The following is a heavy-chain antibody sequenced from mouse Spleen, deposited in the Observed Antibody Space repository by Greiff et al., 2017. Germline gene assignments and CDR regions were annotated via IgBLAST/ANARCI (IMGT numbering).Heavy chain of an antibody. D-gene: IGHD2-4*01. V-gene: IGHV1-7*01. J-gene: IGHJ4*01. CDR3: AGGSYDYDGDYYAMDY. CDR2: INPSSGYT. CDR1: GYTFTSYW. Sequence: VQLQESGAELAKPGASVKLSCKASGYTFTSYWMHWVKQRPGQGLEWIGYINPSSGYTKYNQKFKDKATLTADKSSSTAYMQLSSLTYEDSAVYYCAGGSYDYDGDYYAMDYWGQGTSVTVSS.